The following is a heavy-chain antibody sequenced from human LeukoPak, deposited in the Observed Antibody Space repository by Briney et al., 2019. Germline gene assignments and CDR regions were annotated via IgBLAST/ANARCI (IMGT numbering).Heavy chain of an antibody. CDR3: ARDLTMVRGARYRPYNWFDP. CDR2: IISIFGTT. CDR1: RATFSNYA. D-gene: IGHD3-10*01. Sequence: SVKVSCKASRATFSNYAISWVQQAPGQGLEWMGGIISIFGTTNYAQKFQGRVTISADESTSTAYMKLSSLRSEDTAVYYCARDLTMVRGARYRPYNWFDPWGQGTLVTVSP. J-gene: IGHJ5*02. V-gene: IGHV1-69*13.